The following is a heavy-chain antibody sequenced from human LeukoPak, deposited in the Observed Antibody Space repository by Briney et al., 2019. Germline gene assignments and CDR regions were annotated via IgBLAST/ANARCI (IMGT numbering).Heavy chain of an antibody. V-gene: IGHV1-18*01. Sequence: ASVKVSCKASGYTFTSYGISWVRQAPGQGLEWMGWISAYNGNTNYAQKLQGRVTMTTDTSTSTAYMELRSLGSDDTAVYYCARDLGSSATSTNWFDPWGQGTLVTVSS. CDR3: ARDLGSSATSTNWFDP. D-gene: IGHD6-6*01. J-gene: IGHJ5*02. CDR2: ISAYNGNT. CDR1: GYTFTSYG.